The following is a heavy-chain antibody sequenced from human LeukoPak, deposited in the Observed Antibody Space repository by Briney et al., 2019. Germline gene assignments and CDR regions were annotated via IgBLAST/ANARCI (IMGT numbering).Heavy chain of an antibody. CDR3: ARAPGPQVPAAISPELWFDP. CDR1: GGSFSGYY. D-gene: IGHD2-2*02. CDR2: INHSGST. J-gene: IGHJ5*02. Sequence: SETLSLTCAVYGGSFSGYYWIWIRQPPGKGLEWIGEINHSGSTNYNPSLKSRGTISVDTSKNQFSLKLSSVTAADTAVYYCARAPGPQVPAAISPELWFDPWGQGTLVTVSS. V-gene: IGHV4-34*01.